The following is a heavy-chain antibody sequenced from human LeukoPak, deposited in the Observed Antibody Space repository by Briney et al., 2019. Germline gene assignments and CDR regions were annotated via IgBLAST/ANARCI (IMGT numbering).Heavy chain of an antibody. CDR2: ISWNSGSI. CDR3: AKDKSGYYYGSGSWFGLYYFDY. D-gene: IGHD3-10*01. V-gene: IGHV3-9*01. Sequence: PGRSLRLSCAASGFTFDDYAMHWVRQAPGKGLEWVSGISWNSGSIGYADSVKGRFTISRDNAKNSLYLQMNSLRAEDTALYYCAKDKSGYYYGSGSWFGLYYFDYWGQGTLVTVSS. CDR1: GFTFDDYA. J-gene: IGHJ4*02.